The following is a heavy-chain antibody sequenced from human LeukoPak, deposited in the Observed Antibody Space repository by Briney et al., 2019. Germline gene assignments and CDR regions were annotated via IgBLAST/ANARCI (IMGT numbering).Heavy chain of an antibody. V-gene: IGHV3-23*01. Sequence: GGSLRLSCAASGFTFGSYAMTWVRQAPGKGLEWVSSISDSGVNTYYADFVKGRSTISRDNSKNTLYLQMNSLRAEDTAVYYCAKSFFPGGSSFTFDIWGQGTLVTVSS. D-gene: IGHD3-10*01. J-gene: IGHJ3*02. CDR3: AKSFFPGGSSFTFDI. CDR1: GFTFGSYA. CDR2: ISDSGVNT.